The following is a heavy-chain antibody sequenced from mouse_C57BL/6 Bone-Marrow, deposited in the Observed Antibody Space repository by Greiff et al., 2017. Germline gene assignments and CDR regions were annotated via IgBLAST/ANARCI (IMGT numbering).Heavy chain of an antibody. V-gene: IGHV10-1*01. D-gene: IGHD1-1*01. Sequence: EVMLVESGGGLVQPKGSLKLSCAASGFSFNTYAMNWVRQAPGKGLEWVARIRSKSNNYATYYADSVKDRFTISRDDSESMLYLQMNNLKTEDTAMYYCVSRSSYDAMDYWGQGTSVTVSS. CDR3: VSRSSYDAMDY. CDR2: IRSKSNNYAT. J-gene: IGHJ4*01. CDR1: GFSFNTYA.